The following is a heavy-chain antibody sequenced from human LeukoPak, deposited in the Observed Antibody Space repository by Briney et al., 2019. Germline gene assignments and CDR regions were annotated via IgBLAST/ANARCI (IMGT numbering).Heavy chain of an antibody. V-gene: IGHV1-18*01. CDR3: ARGGVVVVPAVVKGYFDY. D-gene: IGHD2-2*01. Sequence: ASVKVSCKASGYTFSTYGISWVRQAPGQGLEWMGWIGYNGNTNYAQKFQGRVTITADGSTSTAYMELSSLRSEDTAVYYCARGGVVVVPAVVKGYFDYWGQGTLVTVSS. CDR1: GYTFSTYG. J-gene: IGHJ4*02. CDR2: IGYNGNT.